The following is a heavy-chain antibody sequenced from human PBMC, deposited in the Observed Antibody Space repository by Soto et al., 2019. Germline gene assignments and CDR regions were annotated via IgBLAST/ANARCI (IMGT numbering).Heavy chain of an antibody. D-gene: IGHD2-2*01. CDR3: ARWRKTCSSTSCYGVHSIYPFDP. CDR1: GYTFTSYA. J-gene: IGHJ5*02. Sequence: GASVKVSCKASGYTFTSYAMHWVRQAPGQRLEWMGWINAGNGNTKYSQKFQGRVTITRDTSASTAYMELSSLRSEDTAVYYCARWRKTCSSTSCYGVHSIYPFDPWGQGTLVTVSS. V-gene: IGHV1-3*01. CDR2: INAGNGNT.